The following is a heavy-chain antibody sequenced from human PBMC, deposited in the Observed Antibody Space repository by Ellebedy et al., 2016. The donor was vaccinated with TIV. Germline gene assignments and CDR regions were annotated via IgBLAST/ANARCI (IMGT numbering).Heavy chain of an antibody. Sequence: PGGSLRLSCAASGFTFSNYWIHWVRQAPGKGLVGLSRINRDGSSANYADSVKGRLSISRDNSKNTLYVQMNSLRAEDTAVYYCARGGRDQWLIDYWGQGTLVTVSS. J-gene: IGHJ4*02. CDR3: ARGGRDQWLIDY. CDR1: GFTFSNYW. D-gene: IGHD6-19*01. V-gene: IGHV3-74*01. CDR2: INRDGSSA.